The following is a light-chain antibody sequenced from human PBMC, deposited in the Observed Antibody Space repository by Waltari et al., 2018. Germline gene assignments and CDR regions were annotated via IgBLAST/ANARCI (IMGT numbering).Light chain of an antibody. J-gene: IGKJ4*02. CDR1: QSISSY. CDR3: QQSYSTPLA. CDR2: AAS. V-gene: IGKV1-39*01. Sequence: IQMTKSPSSLSASVGDRVTITCRASQSISSYLNWYQQKPGKAPKLLLYAASSLQSGVASRFSGSGAATDFSITISSLQPEDFATYYCQQSYSTPLAFGGGTKVEIK.